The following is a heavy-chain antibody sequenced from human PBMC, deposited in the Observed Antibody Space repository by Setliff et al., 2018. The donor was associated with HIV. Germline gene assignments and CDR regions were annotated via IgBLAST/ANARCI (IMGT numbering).Heavy chain of an antibody. CDR3: ARTGHYYHYYMDV. V-gene: IGHV3-74*01. CDR2: INSDGSGT. J-gene: IGHJ6*03. CDR1: GFTFSSYW. Sequence: GGSLRLSCAASGFTFSSYWMHWVRQAPEKGLVWFSHINSDGSGTSYADSVKGRFTISRDNAKNTLYLQMNSLRAEDTAVYYCARTGHYYHYYMDVWGKGTTVTVSS.